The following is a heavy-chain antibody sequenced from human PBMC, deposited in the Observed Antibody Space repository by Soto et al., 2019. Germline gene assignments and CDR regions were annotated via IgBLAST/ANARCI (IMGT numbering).Heavy chain of an antibody. D-gene: IGHD3-10*01. CDR2: ISGSGGST. J-gene: IGHJ4*02. CDR1: GFTFSSYA. V-gene: IGHV3-23*01. CDR3: AKMGTYGSGPFDY. Sequence: EVQLLESGGGLVQPGGSLRLSCAASGFTFSSYAMSWVRQAPGKGLEWVSAISGSGGSTYYADSVKGRFTISRDNSKNTLDLQMNSLRAEDTAVYYCAKMGTYGSGPFDYWGQGTLVTVSS.